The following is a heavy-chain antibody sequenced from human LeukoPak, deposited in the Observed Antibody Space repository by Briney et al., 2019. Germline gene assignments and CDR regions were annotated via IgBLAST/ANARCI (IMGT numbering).Heavy chain of an antibody. Sequence: XIRQPXGXGLEWIGSVYYSESTYYNPSLKSRVTISVDTSKNQLSLKLSSVTAADTAVYYCARQNYDVLTGYYAVDYWGQGTLVTVSS. D-gene: IGHD3-9*01. CDR3: ARQNYDVLTGYYAVDY. V-gene: IGHV4-39*01. CDR2: VYYSEST. J-gene: IGHJ4*02.